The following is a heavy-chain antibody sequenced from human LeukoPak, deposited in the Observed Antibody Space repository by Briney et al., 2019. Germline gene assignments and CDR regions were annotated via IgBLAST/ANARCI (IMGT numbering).Heavy chain of an antibody. D-gene: IGHD3-10*01. V-gene: IGHV4-31*03. Sequence: ASQTLSLTCTVSGGSISSGGYYWSWIRQHPGKGLEWIGHIYYSGSTYYNPSLKSRVTISVDTSKNQFSLKLSSVTAADTAVYYCARQYFYGSGSYYPVGYWGQGTLVTVTS. J-gene: IGHJ4*02. CDR2: IYYSGST. CDR3: ARQYFYGSGSYYPVGY. CDR1: GGSISSGGYY.